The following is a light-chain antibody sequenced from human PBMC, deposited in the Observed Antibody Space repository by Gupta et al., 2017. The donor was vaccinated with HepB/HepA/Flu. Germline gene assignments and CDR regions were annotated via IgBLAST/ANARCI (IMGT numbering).Light chain of an antibody. J-gene: IGLJ2*01. CDR2: EVT. CDR1: TSDVGSYSL. Sequence: QSPLTQPASVSGPPGQSITISCTGTTSDVGSYSLVSWYQQHPGKAPKLLIYEVTKRPSGVSNKFSGSKSGNTASLTISGLQPEDEADYYCCSYARDFSFIFGGGTKLTVL. CDR3: CSYARDFSFI. V-gene: IGLV2-23*02.